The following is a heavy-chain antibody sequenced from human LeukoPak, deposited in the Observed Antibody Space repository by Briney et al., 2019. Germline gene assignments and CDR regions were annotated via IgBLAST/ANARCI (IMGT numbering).Heavy chain of an antibody. Sequence: GRSLRLSCAASGFTFSTYGMHWVRQAPGKGLEWVSVTTYDGGNKYYADSVKGRFTISRDNSKNTLYMQMNSLRAEDTAVYYCASYHYWGQGTLVTVSS. CDR2: TTYDGGNK. V-gene: IGHV3-30*03. CDR3: ASYHY. CDR1: GFTFSTYG. J-gene: IGHJ4*02.